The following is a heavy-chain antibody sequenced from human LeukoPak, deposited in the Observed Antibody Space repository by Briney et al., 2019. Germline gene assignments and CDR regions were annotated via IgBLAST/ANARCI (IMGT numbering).Heavy chain of an antibody. Sequence: GGSLRLSCAASGFTFSSYWMSWVRQAPGKGLEWVANIKQDGSERYYVDSVKGRFTISRDNAKNSLYLQMNSLRAEDTAVYYCAREGFLEWLVNIDYWGQGTLVTVSS. D-gene: IGHD3-3*01. CDR1: GFTFSSYW. CDR3: AREGFLEWLVNIDY. V-gene: IGHV3-7*01. CDR2: IKQDGSER. J-gene: IGHJ4*02.